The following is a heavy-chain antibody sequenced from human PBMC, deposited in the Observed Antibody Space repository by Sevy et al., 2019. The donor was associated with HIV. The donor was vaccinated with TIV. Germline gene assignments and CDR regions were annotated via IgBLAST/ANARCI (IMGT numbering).Heavy chain of an antibody. CDR1: GASTSNYY. CDR3: ARDVAIRGVFPTFYYHYYMDV. D-gene: IGHD3-10*01. Sequence: SETLSLTCTVSGASTSNYYWSLIRQPAGKGLEWIGRIDTRGDTRYNPSLKGRVTLSLDTSQNHFSLKLTSVIAADTAVYYCARDVAIRGVFPTFYYHYYMDVWGKGTTVTVSS. J-gene: IGHJ6*03. CDR2: IDTRGDT. V-gene: IGHV4-4*07.